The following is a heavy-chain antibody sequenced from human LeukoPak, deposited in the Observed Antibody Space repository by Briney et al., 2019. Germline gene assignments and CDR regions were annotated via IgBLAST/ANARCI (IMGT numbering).Heavy chain of an antibody. CDR3: ARGCSGCSCYSQFGY. J-gene: IGHJ4*02. D-gene: IGHD2-15*01. CDR1: GGSISSSNW. Sequence: PSGTLSLTCAVSGGSISSSNWWSWVRQPPGKGLEWIGEIYHSGSTNYNPSLKSRVTISVDKSKKQFSLKLSSVTDADTAVYYCARGCSGCSCYSQFGYWGQGTLVTVSS. V-gene: IGHV4-4*02. CDR2: IYHSGST.